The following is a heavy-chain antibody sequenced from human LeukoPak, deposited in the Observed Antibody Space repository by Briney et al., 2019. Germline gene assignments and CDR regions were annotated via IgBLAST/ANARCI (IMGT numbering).Heavy chain of an antibody. CDR1: GFTFNNDP. Sequence: GSLRLSCAASGFTFNNDPMEWVRQAPGKGLEWVAHIRSDTKTIVYADSVKGRFIISRDNAKNSLSLQMNSLRVEDTAVYYCARDQNWVFDYWGQGTLVTVSS. CDR2: IRSDTKTI. V-gene: IGHV3-48*01. D-gene: IGHD7-27*01. J-gene: IGHJ4*02. CDR3: ARDQNWVFDY.